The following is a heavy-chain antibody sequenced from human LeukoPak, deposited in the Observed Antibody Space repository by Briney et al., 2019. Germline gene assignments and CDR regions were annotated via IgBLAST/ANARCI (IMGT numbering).Heavy chain of an antibody. CDR2: ISAYNGNT. CDR3: ARDPSITIFGVVENWFDP. CDR1: GYTFTSYG. V-gene: IGHV1-18*01. Sequence: ASVKVSSKASGYTFTSYGISWVRQAPGQGLEWMGWISAYNGNTNYAQKLQGRVTMTTDTSTSTAYMELRSLSSDDTAVYYCARDPSITIFGVVENWFDPWGQGTLVTVSS. J-gene: IGHJ5*02. D-gene: IGHD3-3*01.